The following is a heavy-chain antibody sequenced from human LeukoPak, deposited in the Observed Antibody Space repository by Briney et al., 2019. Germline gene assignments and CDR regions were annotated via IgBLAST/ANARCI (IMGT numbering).Heavy chain of an antibody. J-gene: IGHJ4*02. Sequence: GGSLRLSCAASVCSFSTAWMNWVRQTPGKGVEWLGRIKSKTDDGTAEYAAHVKGRFIISRDDSKNMLSLEMRSLRTEDTGVYYCTTRGIAVSGLGYWGRGTLVVVSS. CDR1: VCSFSTAW. V-gene: IGHV3-15*07. CDR3: TTRGIAVSGLGY. CDR2: IKSKTDDGTA. D-gene: IGHD6-19*01.